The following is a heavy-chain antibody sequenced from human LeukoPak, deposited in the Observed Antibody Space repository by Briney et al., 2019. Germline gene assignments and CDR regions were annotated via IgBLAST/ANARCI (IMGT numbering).Heavy chain of an antibody. V-gene: IGHV3-48*03. CDR1: GFTFSNYE. J-gene: IGHJ5*01. D-gene: IGHD4-17*01. CDR3: AGDNIANGDLEYLNS. Sequence: GGSLRLSCAASGFTFSNYEMNWVRQAPGRGLEWVSYISSGGSLIYYADSVKGRFTISRDNANDSLYLRMNSLRAEDTAIYYLAGDNIANGDLEYLNSWGQGTLVTVS. CDR2: ISSGGSLI.